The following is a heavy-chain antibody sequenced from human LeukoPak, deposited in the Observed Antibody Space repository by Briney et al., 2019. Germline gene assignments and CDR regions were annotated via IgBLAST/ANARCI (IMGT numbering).Heavy chain of an antibody. Sequence: GGSLRLSCAASGFTFSDYYMSWIRQAPGKGLEWVSYISSSGSTIYYADSVKGRFTISRDNAKNLLYLQMNSLRAEDTAVYYCARDQGSSSWYGYYFDYWGQGTLVTVSS. D-gene: IGHD6-13*01. V-gene: IGHV3-11*04. CDR1: GFTFSDYY. CDR3: ARDQGSSSWYGYYFDY. J-gene: IGHJ4*02. CDR2: ISSSGSTI.